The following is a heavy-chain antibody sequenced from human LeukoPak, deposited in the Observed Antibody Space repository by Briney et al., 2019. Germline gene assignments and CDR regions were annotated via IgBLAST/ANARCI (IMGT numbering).Heavy chain of an antibody. Sequence: SETLSLTCAVSGYSISSGYYWGWIRQPPGKGLEWIGEINHSGSTNYNPSLKSRVTISVDTSKNQFSLKLSSVTAADTAVYYCARGPYCSSTSCTENWFDPWGQGTLVTVSS. CDR2: INHSGST. D-gene: IGHD2-2*01. CDR3: ARGPYCSSTSCTENWFDP. CDR1: GYSISSGYY. V-gene: IGHV4-38-2*01. J-gene: IGHJ5*02.